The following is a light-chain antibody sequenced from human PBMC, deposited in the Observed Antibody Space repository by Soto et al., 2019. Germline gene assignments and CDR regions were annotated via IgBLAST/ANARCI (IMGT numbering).Light chain of an antibody. V-gene: IGLV2-23*01. Sequence: QSALTQPASVSGSPGESITISCTGTSSDVGTYNLVTWYQQHPGRVPKLILYEGNKRPSGVSSRFPASKSGNTASLTISGLQAEDEADYFCCSYAPSRTLLFGGGTKVTVL. CDR1: SSDVGTYNL. CDR3: CSYAPSRTLL. CDR2: EGN. J-gene: IGLJ2*01.